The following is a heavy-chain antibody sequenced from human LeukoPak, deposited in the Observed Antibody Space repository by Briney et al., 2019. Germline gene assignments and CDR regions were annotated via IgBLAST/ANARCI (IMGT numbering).Heavy chain of an antibody. CDR3: AKVRLLWFGESSFDY. J-gene: IGHJ4*02. CDR1: GFTFSSYG. CDR2: IRYDGSNK. V-gene: IGHV3-30*02. Sequence: GGSLRLSCAASGFTFSSYGMHWVRQAPGKGLEWVAFIRYDGSNKYYADSVKGRFTISRDNPKNTLYLQMNSLRAEDTAVYYCAKVRLLWFGESSFDYWGQGTLVTVSS. D-gene: IGHD3-10*01.